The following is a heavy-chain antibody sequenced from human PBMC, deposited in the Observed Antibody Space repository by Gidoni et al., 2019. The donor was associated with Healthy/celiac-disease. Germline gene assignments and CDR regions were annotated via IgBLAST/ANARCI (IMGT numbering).Heavy chain of an antibody. CDR1: GGSFSGYY. CDR3: ARGVGTSITIFGVVRVYGMDV. CDR2: INHSGST. V-gene: IGHV4-34*01. D-gene: IGHD3-3*01. J-gene: IGHJ6*02. Sequence: QVQLQQWGAGLLKPSETLSLTCAVYGGSFSGYYWRWIRQPPGKGLEWIGEINHSGSTNYNPSLKSRVTISVDTSKNQFSLKLSSVTAADTAVYYCARGVGTSITIFGVVRVYGMDVWGQGTTVTVSS.